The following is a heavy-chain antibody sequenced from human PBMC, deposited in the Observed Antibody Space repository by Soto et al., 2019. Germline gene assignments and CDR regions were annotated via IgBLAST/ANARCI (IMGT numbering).Heavy chain of an antibody. V-gene: IGHV3-33*01. D-gene: IGHD2-2*02. J-gene: IGHJ5*02. CDR2: IWYDGSNK. CDR1: GFTFSSYG. Sequence: GGSLRLSCAASGFTFSSYGMHWVRQAPGKGLEWVAVIWYDGSNKYYADSVKGRFTISRDNSKNTLYLQMNSLRAEDTAVYYCAIDPGYCSSTSCYTNNWFDPWGQGTLVTVSS. CDR3: AIDPGYCSSTSCYTNNWFDP.